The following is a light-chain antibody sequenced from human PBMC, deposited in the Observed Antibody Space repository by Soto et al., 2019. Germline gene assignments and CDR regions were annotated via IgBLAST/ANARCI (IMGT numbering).Light chain of an antibody. CDR2: SNN. J-gene: IGLJ3*02. Sequence: QSVLTQPPSASGRPGQRVTISCSGSSSNIGTNTVNWYQQLPGTAPKLVMYSNNQRPSGVPDRFSGSKSGTSASLAISGLQSEDEADYYCAAWDDSLNGPVFGGGTKLPVL. CDR3: AAWDDSLNGPV. CDR1: SSNIGTNT. V-gene: IGLV1-44*01.